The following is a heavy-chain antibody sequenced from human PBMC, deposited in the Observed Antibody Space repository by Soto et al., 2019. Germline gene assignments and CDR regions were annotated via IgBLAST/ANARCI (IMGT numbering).Heavy chain of an antibody. Sequence: PGGPLRLSCTASGFTFDDYAMHWVRQGPGRGLEWVSGITWNSGKIAYADSVKGRFTIARDDDNNSLYLQMNSLRPEDTALYYCVKDSYADFHRVLSTAEYFFDYWGHGTLVTVSS. V-gene: IGHV3-9*01. J-gene: IGHJ4*01. D-gene: IGHD2-15*01. CDR1: GFTFDDYA. CDR2: ITWNSGKI. CDR3: VKDSYADFHRVLSTAEYFFDY.